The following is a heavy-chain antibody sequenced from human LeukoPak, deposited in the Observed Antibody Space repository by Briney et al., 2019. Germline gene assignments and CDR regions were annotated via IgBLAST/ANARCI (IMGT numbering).Heavy chain of an antibody. CDR2: IKEDGSEE. D-gene: IGHD6-13*01. CDR1: GFTFSSYW. Sequence: GESLRLSCEASGFTFSSYWMNWVRQALGKGLEWVTNIKEDGSEEYYVDSVKGRFIISRDNAKKSLFLQMNSLRAEDTAVYYCAASAAGLDYWGQGTLVTVSS. CDR3: AASAAGLDY. J-gene: IGHJ4*02. V-gene: IGHV3-7*01.